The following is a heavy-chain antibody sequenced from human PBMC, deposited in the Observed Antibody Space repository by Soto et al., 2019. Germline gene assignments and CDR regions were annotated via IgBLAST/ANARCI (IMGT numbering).Heavy chain of an antibody. J-gene: IGHJ4*02. CDR3: ARDGSGAY. D-gene: IGHD3-10*01. V-gene: IGHV3-48*02. Sequence: EVQLVESGGGLVQRGGSLRLSCAASGFTFSSYSMNWVRQAPGKGLEWVSYISSSSGTKNYADSVKGRFTISRDNAKNSLYLQMKSRRDEETAVYYCARDGSGAYWGQGTRVTVSS. CDR2: ISSSSGTK. CDR1: GFTFSSYS.